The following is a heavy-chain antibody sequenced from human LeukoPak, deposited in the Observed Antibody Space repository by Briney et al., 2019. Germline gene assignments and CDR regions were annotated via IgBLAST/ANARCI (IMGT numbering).Heavy chain of an antibody. Sequence: ETSGTLSLTCTVSGGSISSYYWSWIRQPPGKGLEWIGYIYYSGSTNYNPSLKSRVTISVDTSKNQFSLKLSSVTAADTAVYYCARGSTLDYWGQGTLVTVSS. CDR2: IYYSGST. J-gene: IGHJ4*02. CDR3: ARGSTLDY. V-gene: IGHV4-59*01. D-gene: IGHD3-10*01. CDR1: GGSISSYY.